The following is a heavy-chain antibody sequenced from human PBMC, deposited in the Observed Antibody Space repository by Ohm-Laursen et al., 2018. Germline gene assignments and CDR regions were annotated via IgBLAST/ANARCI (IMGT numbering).Heavy chain of an antibody. CDR3: ARDQGYCNGDCYSA. Sequence: SLRLSCAASGFTFSSYSMNWVRQAPGKGLEWVSYISSSSSSIYYADSVKGRFTISRDNAKNSLYLQMNSLRAEDTAVYYCARDQGYCNGDCYSAWGQGTLVTVSS. CDR1: GFTFSSYS. CDR2: ISSSSSSI. J-gene: IGHJ5*02. V-gene: IGHV3-48*01. D-gene: IGHD2-21*02.